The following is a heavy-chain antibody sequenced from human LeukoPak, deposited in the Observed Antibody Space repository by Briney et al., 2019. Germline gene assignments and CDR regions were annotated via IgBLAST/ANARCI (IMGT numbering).Heavy chain of an antibody. Sequence: GGSLRLSCAASGFTFSTYAINWVRQAPGKGLEWVSYISSSSSTIYYADSVKGRFTISRDNAKNSLYLQMNSLRAEDTAEYYCARAPTKGTTAIFDYWGQGTLVTVSS. CDR2: ISSSSSTI. V-gene: IGHV3-48*04. D-gene: IGHD5-24*01. J-gene: IGHJ4*02. CDR3: ARAPTKGTTAIFDY. CDR1: GFTFSTYA.